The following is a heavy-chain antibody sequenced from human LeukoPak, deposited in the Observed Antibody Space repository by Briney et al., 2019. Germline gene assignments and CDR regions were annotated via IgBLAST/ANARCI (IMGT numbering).Heavy chain of an antibody. J-gene: IGHJ4*02. CDR3: ARDLEPLPLIREYCGGDCYSVRLGY. V-gene: IGHV1-3*01. Sequence: ASVKVSCKASGYTFTSYAMHWMRQAPGQRLEWMGWINAGNGNTKYSQKFQGRVTITRDTSASTAYMELSSLRSEDTAVYYCARDLEPLPLIREYCGGDCYSVRLGYWGQGTLVTVSS. CDR2: INAGNGNT. D-gene: IGHD2-21*02. CDR1: GYTFTSYA.